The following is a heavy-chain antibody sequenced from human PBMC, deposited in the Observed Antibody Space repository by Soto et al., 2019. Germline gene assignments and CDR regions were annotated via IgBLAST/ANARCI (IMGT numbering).Heavy chain of an antibody. CDR2: IIPIFGTA. CDR3: ASRFTSFNTMIEPQGWFDP. V-gene: IGHV1-69*13. CDR1: EGTFSSYA. D-gene: IGHD3-22*01. Sequence: VASVKVSCKASEGTFSSYAISWVRQAPGQGLEWMGGIIPIFGTANYAQKFQGRVTITADESTSTAYMELSSLRSEDTAVYYCASRFTSFNTMIEPQGWFDPWGQGTLVTVSS. J-gene: IGHJ5*02.